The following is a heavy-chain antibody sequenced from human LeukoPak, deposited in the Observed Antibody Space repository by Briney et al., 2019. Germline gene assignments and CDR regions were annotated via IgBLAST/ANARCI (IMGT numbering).Heavy chain of an antibody. CDR3: ATCTNWVAGDV. CDR1: GFSFSDSW. V-gene: IGHV3-7*01. CDR2: IKKDGSVK. D-gene: IGHD7-27*01. Sequence: GGSLRLSCVASGFSFSDSWMSWVRQAPGKGLEWVADIKKDGSVKDYVDSVKGRFTISRDNAKNSLYLQMDSLRAEDTAVYYCATCTNWVAGDVWGQGTTVSVSS. J-gene: IGHJ6*02.